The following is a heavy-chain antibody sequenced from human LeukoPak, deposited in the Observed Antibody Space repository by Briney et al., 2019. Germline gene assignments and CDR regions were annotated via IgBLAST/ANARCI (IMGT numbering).Heavy chain of an antibody. CDR2: INPNSGGT. J-gene: IGHJ4*02. Sequence: ASVKVSCKASGYTFTGYYMHWVRQAPGQGLEWMGRINPNSGGTNYAQKFQGRVTMTRDTSISTAYMELSRLRSDDTAVYSCARWVYYYGWGDQPYYFDYWGQGTLVTVSS. CDR1: GYTFTGYY. D-gene: IGHD3-10*01. CDR3: ARWVYYYGWGDQPYYFDY. V-gene: IGHV1-2*06.